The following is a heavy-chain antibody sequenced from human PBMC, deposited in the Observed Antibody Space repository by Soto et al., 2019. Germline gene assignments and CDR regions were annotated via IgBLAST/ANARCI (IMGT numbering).Heavy chain of an antibody. CDR3: ARVRGDCFDY. Sequence: SETLSLTCTVSGGSISSYYWSWIRQPAGKGQERIGRIYTSGSTNYNPSRKRRVTMSVDTSKNQFSLKLSSVTAADTAVYYCARVRGDCFDYWGQGTLVTVSS. D-gene: IGHD3-10*01. J-gene: IGHJ4*02. CDR2: IYTSGST. CDR1: GGSISSYY. V-gene: IGHV4-4*07.